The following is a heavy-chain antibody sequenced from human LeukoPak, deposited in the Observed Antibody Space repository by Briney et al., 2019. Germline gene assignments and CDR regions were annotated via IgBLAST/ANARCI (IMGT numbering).Heavy chain of an antibody. CDR1: GFTFSSYS. V-gene: IGHV3-48*02. J-gene: IGHJ5*02. CDR3: ARGGDYYGSGSYSP. Sequence: GGSLRLSCAAPGFTFSSYSMNWVRQAPGKGLEWVSYISSSSSTIYYADSVKGRFTISRDNAKNSLYLQMNSLRDEDTAVYYCARGGDYYGSGSYSPWGQGTLVTVSS. CDR2: ISSSSSTI. D-gene: IGHD3-10*01.